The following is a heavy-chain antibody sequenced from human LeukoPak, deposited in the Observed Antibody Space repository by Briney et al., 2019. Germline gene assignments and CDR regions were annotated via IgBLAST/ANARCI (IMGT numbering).Heavy chain of an antibody. CDR3: ARDVYGGNSL. V-gene: IGHV4-59*11. D-gene: IGHD4-23*01. CDR1: GGSISSHY. Sequence: SETLSLTCTVSGGSISSHYWSWIRQPPGKGLEWIGYIYYSGSTNYNPSLKSRVTISVDTSKNQFSLKLSSVTAADTAVYYCARDVYGGNSLWGQGTLATVSS. CDR2: IYYSGST. J-gene: IGHJ4*02.